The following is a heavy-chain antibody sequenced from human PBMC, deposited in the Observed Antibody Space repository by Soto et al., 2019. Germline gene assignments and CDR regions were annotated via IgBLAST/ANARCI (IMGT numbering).Heavy chain of an antibody. Sequence: QVQLQQWGAGLLKPSETLSLTCAVYGGSFSGYYWSWIRQPPGKGLEWIGEINHSGSTNYNPSLKSRVTISVDTSKNQFSRKLSSVTAADTAVYYCARGSRYRSGGSCYHSVWGQGTLVTVSS. CDR3: ARGSRYRSGGSCYHSV. D-gene: IGHD2-15*01. V-gene: IGHV4-34*01. CDR2: INHSGST. J-gene: IGHJ4*02. CDR1: GGSFSGYY.